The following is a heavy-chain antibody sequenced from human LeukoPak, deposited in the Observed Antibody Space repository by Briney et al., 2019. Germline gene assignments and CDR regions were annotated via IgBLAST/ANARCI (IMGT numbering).Heavy chain of an antibody. Sequence: GGSLRLSCAASGLTVRSNYMSWVRQAPGKGLEWVSVIYSGGTAYYADSVKGRFTISRDNSRNTLYLQMDSLRAEDTAVYYCARSMRVSWIQMWFDIWGQGTMVTVSS. CDR1: GLTVRSNY. J-gene: IGHJ3*02. CDR2: IYSGGTA. V-gene: IGHV3-53*01. D-gene: IGHD5-18*01. CDR3: ARSMRVSWIQMWFDI.